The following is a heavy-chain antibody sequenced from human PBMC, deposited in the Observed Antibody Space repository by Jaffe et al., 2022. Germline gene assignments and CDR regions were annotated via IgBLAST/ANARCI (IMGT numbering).Heavy chain of an antibody. CDR3: ARTRGSYYPTPHYYYYMDV. D-gene: IGHD3-10*01. J-gene: IGHJ6*03. Sequence: QVQLQESGPGLVKPSQTLSLTCTVSGGSISSGSYYWSWIRQPAGKGLEWIGRIYTSGSTNYNPSLKSRVTISVDTSKNQFSLKLSSVTAADTAVYYCARTRGSYYPTPHYYYYMDVWGKGTTVTVSS. V-gene: IGHV4-61*02. CDR2: IYTSGST. CDR1: GGSISSGSYY.